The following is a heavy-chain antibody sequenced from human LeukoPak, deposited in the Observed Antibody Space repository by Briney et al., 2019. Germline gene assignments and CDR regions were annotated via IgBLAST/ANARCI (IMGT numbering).Heavy chain of an antibody. CDR3: VRDGMAVAGTAPLDY. D-gene: IGHD6-19*01. Sequence: GGSMRLSCSASGFTFSSYAMHWVRQAPGKGLEYVSAISGSGDITYYADSVTGRFTISRDNSENTLYLEMSSLTPEDAAVYYCVRDGMAVAGTAPLDYWGQG. CDR2: ISGSGDIT. V-gene: IGHV3-64D*09. J-gene: IGHJ4*02. CDR1: GFTFSSYA.